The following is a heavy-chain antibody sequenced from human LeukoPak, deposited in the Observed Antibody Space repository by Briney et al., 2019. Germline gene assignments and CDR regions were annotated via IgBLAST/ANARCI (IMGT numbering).Heavy chain of an antibody. J-gene: IGHJ4*02. CDR1: GGSISSYY. CDR2: IYTSGST. D-gene: IGHD6-13*01. V-gene: IGHV4-4*07. Sequence: SETLSLTCTVSGGSISSYYWSWIRQPAGKGLEWIGHIYTSGSTNYNPSLKSRVTMSVDTSKNQFSLKLSSVTAADTAVYYCGTSKYSSSWYWDDYWGQGTLVTVSS. CDR3: GTSKYSSSWYWDDY.